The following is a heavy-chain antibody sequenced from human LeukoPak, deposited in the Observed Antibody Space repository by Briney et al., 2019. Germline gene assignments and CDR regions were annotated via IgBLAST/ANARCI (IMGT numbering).Heavy chain of an antibody. CDR2: IYYSGST. V-gene: IGHV4-59*01. J-gene: IGHJ4*02. CDR3: ARGVGADYFDY. Sequence: SETLSLPCTVSGGSISSYHWSWIRQPPGKGLEWIGYIYYSGSTNYNPSLKSRVTISVDTSKNQLPLKLSSLTAADTAVYYCARGVGADYFDYWGQGTLATVSS. CDR1: GGSISSYH. D-gene: IGHD1-26*01.